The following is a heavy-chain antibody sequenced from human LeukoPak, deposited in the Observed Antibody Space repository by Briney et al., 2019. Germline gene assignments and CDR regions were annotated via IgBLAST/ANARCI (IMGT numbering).Heavy chain of an antibody. V-gene: IGHV1-18*01. D-gene: IGHD3-16*01. CDR3: ARGWGRGSSDAFDI. CDR2: ISPYNGNT. Sequence: ASVKVSCKASGYTFTSYGISWVRQAPGQGLEWMGWISPYNGNTNYAQKFQGRVTMTTDTSTRTAYMELRSLRSDDTAVYYCARGWGRGSSDAFDIWGQGTMVTVSS. J-gene: IGHJ3*02. CDR1: GYTFTSYG.